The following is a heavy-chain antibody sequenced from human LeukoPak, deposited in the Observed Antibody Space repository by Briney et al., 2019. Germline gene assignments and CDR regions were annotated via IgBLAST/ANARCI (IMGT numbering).Heavy chain of an antibody. J-gene: IGHJ4*02. V-gene: IGHV3-30*02. CDR3: AKASWGSSSSIPIDY. CDR2: IRYDGSNK. Sequence: PGGSLRLSCAASGFTFSSYGMHWVRQAPGKGLEGVAFIRYDGSNKYYADSVKGRFTISRDNSKNTLYLQMNSLRAEDTAVYYCAKASWGSSSSIPIDYWGQGTLVTVSS. CDR1: GFTFSSYG. D-gene: IGHD6-6*01.